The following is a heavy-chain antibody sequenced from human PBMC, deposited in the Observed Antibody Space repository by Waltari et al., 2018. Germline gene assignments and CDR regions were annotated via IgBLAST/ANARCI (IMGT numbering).Heavy chain of an antibody. D-gene: IGHD3-10*01. V-gene: IGHV5-51*01. Sequence: EVQLVQSGAEVKKTGESLKISCKDGYSFNTSWFAWVRQMPGKGLEYMGIIFPGDSDTTYSPSFQGQVTISADKSTRTAFLQWSSLKASDTAIYYCARQFYYGSGTGWGPGTLVTVSS. CDR1: YSFNTSW. CDR3: ARQFYYGSGTG. J-gene: IGHJ4*02. CDR2: IFPGDSDT.